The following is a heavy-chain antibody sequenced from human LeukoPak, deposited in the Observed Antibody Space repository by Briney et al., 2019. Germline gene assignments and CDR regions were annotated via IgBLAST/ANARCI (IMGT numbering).Heavy chain of an antibody. J-gene: IGHJ4*02. CDR1: GFTFSSYW. CDR2: INSDGSSI. Sequence: GGSLRLSCAASGFTFSSYWMHWVRQAPGKGLVWVSRINSDGSSISYADSVEGRFTISRDNAKNTLYLQMNSLRAEDTAVYYCARSNYDSSGYYLDWGQGTLVTVSS. V-gene: IGHV3-74*01. CDR3: ARSNYDSSGYYLD. D-gene: IGHD3-22*01.